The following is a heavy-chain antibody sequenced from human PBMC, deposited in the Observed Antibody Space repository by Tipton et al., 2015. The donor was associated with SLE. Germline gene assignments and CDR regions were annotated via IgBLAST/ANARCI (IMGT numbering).Heavy chain of an antibody. CDR1: GGSISSGGYY. CDR3: ARGIAAADGY. D-gene: IGHD6-13*01. Sequence: TLSLTCTVSGGSISSGGYYWSWIRQHPGKGLEWIGYIYYSGSTNYNPSLKSRVTISVDTSKNQFSLKLSSVTAADTAVYYCARGIAAADGYWGQGTLVTVSS. CDR2: IYYSGST. J-gene: IGHJ4*02. V-gene: IGHV4-61*08.